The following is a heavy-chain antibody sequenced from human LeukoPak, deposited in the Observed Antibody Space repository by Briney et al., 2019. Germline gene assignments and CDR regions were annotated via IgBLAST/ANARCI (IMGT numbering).Heavy chain of an antibody. J-gene: IGHJ4*02. D-gene: IGHD3-10*01. CDR1: GFTFSSYA. CDR2: ISGSGGST. V-gene: IGHV3-23*01. CDR3: ANHLGEDIQPLLVY. Sequence: QPGGSLRLSCAASGFTFSSYAMSWVRQAPGKGLEWVSAISGSGGSTYYADSVKGRFTISRDNSKNTLYLQMNSLRAEDTAVYYCANHLGEDIQPLLVYWGQGTLVTVSS.